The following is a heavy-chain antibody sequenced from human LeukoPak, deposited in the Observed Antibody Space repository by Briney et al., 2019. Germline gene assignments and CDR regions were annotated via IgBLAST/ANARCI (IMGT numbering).Heavy chain of an antibody. CDR2: INHSGST. D-gene: IGHD3-16*01. CDR3: ARGGGYYYYMDV. V-gene: IGHV4-34*01. J-gene: IGHJ6*03. Sequence: GSLRLSCAASGFTFSNAWMSWVRQPPGKGLEWIGEINHSGSTNYNPSLKSRLTISVDTSKNQFSLKLSSVTAADTAVYYCARGGGYYYYMDVWGKGTPVIVSS. CDR1: GFTFSNAW.